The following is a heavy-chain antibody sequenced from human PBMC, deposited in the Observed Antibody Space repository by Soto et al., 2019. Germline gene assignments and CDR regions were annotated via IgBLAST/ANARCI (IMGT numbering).Heavy chain of an antibody. D-gene: IGHD3-10*01. Sequence: PWGTLSVTCTVSGGSSRSCDWSWILQPPGKGLEWIGYIYYSGSTNYNPSLKSRVTISVDTSKNQFSLKLSSVTAADTAVYYCARAPRGNYGYPSYFDYWGQGTLVTVS. CDR3: ARAPRGNYGYPSYFDY. CDR2: IYYSGST. J-gene: IGHJ4*02. CDR1: GGSSRSCD. V-gene: IGHV4-59*01.